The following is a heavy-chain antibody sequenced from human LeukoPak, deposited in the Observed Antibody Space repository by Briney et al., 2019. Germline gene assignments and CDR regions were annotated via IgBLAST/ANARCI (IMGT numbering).Heavy chain of an antibody. D-gene: IGHD5-12*01. Sequence: GESLKISCKGSGYSFTSYWIGWVRQMPGKGLEWMGIIYPGDSDTRYSPSFQGQVTISADKSISTAYLQWSSLKASDTAMYYCARAGGVVATEFSFDYWGQGTLVTVSS. J-gene: IGHJ4*02. V-gene: IGHV5-51*01. CDR1: GYSFTSYW. CDR3: ARAGGVVATEFSFDY. CDR2: IYPGDSDT.